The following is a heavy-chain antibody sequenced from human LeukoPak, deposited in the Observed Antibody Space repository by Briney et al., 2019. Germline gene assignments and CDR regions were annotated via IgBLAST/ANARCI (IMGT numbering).Heavy chain of an antibody. CDR2: IKQDGSEK. V-gene: IGHV3-7*01. J-gene: IGHJ4*02. CDR3: VLWGSYSILWDY. CDR1: GFTFSSYW. D-gene: IGHD1-26*01. Sequence: GGSLRLSCAASGFTFSSYWMSWVRQAPGKGLEWVANIKQDGSEKYYVDSVKGRFTISRDNAKNSLYLQMNSLRAEDTAVYYGVLWGSYSILWDYWGQGTLVTVSS.